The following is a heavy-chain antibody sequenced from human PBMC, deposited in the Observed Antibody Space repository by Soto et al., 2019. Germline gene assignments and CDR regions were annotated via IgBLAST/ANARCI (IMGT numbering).Heavy chain of an antibody. J-gene: IGHJ4*02. Sequence: QVQLQESGPGLVKASQTLSLICSVSGESISSGGYYWSWIRHHPGKGREWIGYIYDSESAYYNPYLKSRVTISMDTSKNHFAMKLSSVTAADTAVYYCARASSSSSAADYWGQGTLITVSS. V-gene: IGHV4-31*03. CDR3: ARASSSSSAADY. CDR2: IYDSESA. D-gene: IGHD6-6*01. CDR1: GESISSGGYY.